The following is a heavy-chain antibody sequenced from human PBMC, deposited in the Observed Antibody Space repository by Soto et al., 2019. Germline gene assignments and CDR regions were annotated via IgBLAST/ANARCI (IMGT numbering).Heavy chain of an antibody. J-gene: IGHJ6*03. Sequence: PSETLSLTCTVSGGSISSYYWSWIRQPPGKGLEWIGYIYSSGSTNYNPSLKSRVTISVDTSKNQFSLKLSSVTAADTAVYYCARPKRNSYYYMDVWGKGTTVT. V-gene: IGHV4-59*08. CDR1: GGSISSYY. CDR2: IYSSGST. CDR3: ARPKRNSYYYMDV.